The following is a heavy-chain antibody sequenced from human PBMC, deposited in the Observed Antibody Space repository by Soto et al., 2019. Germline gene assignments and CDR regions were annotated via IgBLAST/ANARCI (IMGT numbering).Heavy chain of an antibody. CDR3: ARRPLTTSGDPLGDDAFDI. CDR2: IYYSGST. D-gene: IGHD3-10*01. CDR1: GGSISSYY. V-gene: IGHV4-59*08. J-gene: IGHJ3*02. Sequence: SETLSLTCTVSGGSISSYYWSWIRQPPGKGLEWIGYIYYSGSTNYNPSLKSRVTISVDTSKNQFSLKLSSVTAADTAVYYCARRPLTTSGDPLGDDAFDIWGQGTMVTVSS.